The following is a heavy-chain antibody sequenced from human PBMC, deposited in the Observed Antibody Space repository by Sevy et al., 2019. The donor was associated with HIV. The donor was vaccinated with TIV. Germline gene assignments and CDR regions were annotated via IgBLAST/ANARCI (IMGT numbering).Heavy chain of an antibody. Sequence: GGSLRLSCAASGFTFSSYGMHWVRQAPGKGLEWVAVISYDGSNKYYADSVKGRFTISRDNSKNTLYLQMNSLRAEDTAVYYWAKMSDSSSWYSYFDLWGRGTLVTVSS. J-gene: IGHJ2*01. V-gene: IGHV3-30*18. D-gene: IGHD6-13*01. CDR2: ISYDGSNK. CDR1: GFTFSSYG. CDR3: AKMSDSSSWYSYFDL.